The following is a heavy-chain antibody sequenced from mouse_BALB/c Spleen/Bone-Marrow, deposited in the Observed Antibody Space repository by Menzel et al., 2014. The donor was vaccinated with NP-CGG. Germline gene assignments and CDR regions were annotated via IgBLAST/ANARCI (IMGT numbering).Heavy chain of an antibody. Sequence: VKLMESGAELVRPGASVTLSCKASGYTFTDYEMHWVKQTPVHGLEWIGAIDPETGGTAYNQKFKGKATLTADKSSSTAYMELRSWTSEASAVYYCTRGGNFIPPVVVDFDNWGQATTLTVSS. CDR1: GYTFTDYE. V-gene: IGHV1-15*01. J-gene: IGHJ2*01. CDR2: IDPETGGT. D-gene: IGHD1-1*01. CDR3: TRGGNFIPPVVVDFDN.